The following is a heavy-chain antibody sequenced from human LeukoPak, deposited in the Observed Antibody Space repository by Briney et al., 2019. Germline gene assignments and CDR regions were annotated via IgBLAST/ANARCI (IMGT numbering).Heavy chain of an antibody. D-gene: IGHD6-13*01. J-gene: IGHJ5*02. V-gene: IGHV4-31*03. Sequence: SETLSLTCTVSGVSISSGGYYWSWIRQHPGKGLEWIGYIYYSGSTYYNPSLKSRVTISVDTSKNQFSLKLSSVTAADTAVYYCARTAHSSSWRKNNWFDPWGQGTLVTVSS. CDR2: IYYSGST. CDR1: GVSISSGGYY. CDR3: ARTAHSSSWRKNNWFDP.